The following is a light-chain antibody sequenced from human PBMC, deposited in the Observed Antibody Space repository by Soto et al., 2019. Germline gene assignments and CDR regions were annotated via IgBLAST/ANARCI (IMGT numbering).Light chain of an antibody. CDR1: PSISSW. CDR3: QQYNSYWT. Sequence: DIQMTQSPSPLSASVGDRVTITCRASPSISSWLAWYQQKPGKAPNLLIYKASSLEGGVPSRFSGSGSGTEFTSNISSLQPGDFANYYGQQYNSYWTFGQGTKVEIK. J-gene: IGKJ1*01. V-gene: IGKV1-5*03. CDR2: KAS.